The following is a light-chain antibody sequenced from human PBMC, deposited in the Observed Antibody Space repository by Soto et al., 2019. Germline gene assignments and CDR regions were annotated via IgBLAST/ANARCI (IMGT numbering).Light chain of an antibody. J-gene: IGLJ1*01. CDR2: DVS. V-gene: IGLV2-14*01. CDR3: SSYTSSITLYV. CDR1: SSDVGGYNY. Sequence: QSALTQPASVSGSPGQSITISCTGTSSDVGGYNYVSWYQQHPGKAPKLMIYDVSNRPSGVSNRFSGSKSGNTASLTISGLQAADEADYYCSSYTSSITLYVFGTGTKVTVL.